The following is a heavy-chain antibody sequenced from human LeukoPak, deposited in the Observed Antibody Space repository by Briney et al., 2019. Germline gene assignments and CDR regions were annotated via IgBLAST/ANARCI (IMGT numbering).Heavy chain of an antibody. CDR3: TWMATIFTVDY. Sequence: PGESLRLSCVLSGLTFSDAWMSWVRQAPGKGLEWVGGIRNDRITDYAAPVQGRFSISRDNSKNTLYLQMNSLRTEDTGMYFCTWMATIFTVDYWGQGTLVTVSS. CDR1: GLTFSDAW. CDR2: IRNDRIT. J-gene: IGHJ4*02. V-gene: IGHV3-15*01. D-gene: IGHD5-12*01.